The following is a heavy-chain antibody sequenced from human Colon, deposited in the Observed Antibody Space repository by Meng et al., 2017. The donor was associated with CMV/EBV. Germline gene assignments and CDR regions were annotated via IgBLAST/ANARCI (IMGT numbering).Heavy chain of an antibody. CDR3: VASSVIAPFY. CDR2: ITDTGSLI. V-gene: IGHV3-11*04. D-gene: IGHD3-16*02. Sequence: GESLKISCAASGFTFSVYYMGWIRQSPGKRLEWLSYITDTGSLIYYADSVRGRFTISRDNARNSLYLQMNSLRAEDAGLYYCVASSVIAPFYWGQGTLVTVSS. J-gene: IGHJ4*02. CDR1: GFTFSVYY.